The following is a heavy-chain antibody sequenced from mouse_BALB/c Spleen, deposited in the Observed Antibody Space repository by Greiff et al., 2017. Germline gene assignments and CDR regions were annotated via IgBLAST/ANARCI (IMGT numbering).Heavy chain of an antibody. CDR1: GYSFTSYW. CDR2: IYPGNSDT. J-gene: IGHJ3*01. D-gene: IGHD2-10*01. CDR3: TREASYYGWFAY. Sequence: EVQLHQSGTVLARPGASVKMSCKASGYSFTSYWMHWVKQRPGQGLEWIGAIYPGNSDTSYNQKFKGKAKLTAVTSASTAYMELSSLTNEDSAVYYCTREASYYGWFAYWGQGTLVTVSA. V-gene: IGHV1-5*01.